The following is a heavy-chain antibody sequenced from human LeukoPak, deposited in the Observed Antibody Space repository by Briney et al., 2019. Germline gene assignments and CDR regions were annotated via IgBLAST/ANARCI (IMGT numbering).Heavy chain of an antibody. CDR2: IKQDGSEK. CDR3: ASIAAAGTEEFDY. Sequence: GGSLRLSCAASGFTFSSYWMSWVRQAPGKGLEWVANIKQDGSEKYYEDSVKGRFTISRDNAKNSLYLQMNSLRAEDTAVYYCASIAAAGTEEFDYWGQGTLVTVSS. D-gene: IGHD6-13*01. V-gene: IGHV3-7*01. J-gene: IGHJ4*02. CDR1: GFTFSSYW.